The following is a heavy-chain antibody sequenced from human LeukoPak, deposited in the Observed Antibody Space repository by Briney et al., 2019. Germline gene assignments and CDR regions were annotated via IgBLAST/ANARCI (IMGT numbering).Heavy chain of an antibody. D-gene: IGHD6-19*01. V-gene: IGHV3-9*01. CDR3: AKDSNPEDPYSSGWYTFDY. J-gene: IGHJ4*02. CDR1: GFTFDDYA. Sequence: PGRSLRLSCAASGFTFDDYAMHWVRQAPGKGLEWVSGISWNGGSIGYADSVKGRFTISRDNAKNSLYLQMNSLRAEDTALYYCAKDSNPEDPYSSGWYTFDYWGQGTLVSVSS. CDR2: ISWNGGSI.